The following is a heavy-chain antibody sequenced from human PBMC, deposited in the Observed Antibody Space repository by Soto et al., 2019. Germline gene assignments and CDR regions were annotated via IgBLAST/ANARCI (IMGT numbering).Heavy chain of an antibody. CDR3: AKDKERGGYDSDFDS. V-gene: IGHV3-23*04. Sequence: VQLVDSGGGVVQPGRSLRLSCAASGFTFGTYGMGWVRQAPGKGLEWVSTITGGNTYYAASVKGRFTISRDNYKNTLYLQMSSLRAEDTALYYCAKDKERGGYDSDFDSWGQGTLVTVSS. CDR1: GFTFGTYG. J-gene: IGHJ4*02. D-gene: IGHD3-3*01. CDR2: ITGGNT.